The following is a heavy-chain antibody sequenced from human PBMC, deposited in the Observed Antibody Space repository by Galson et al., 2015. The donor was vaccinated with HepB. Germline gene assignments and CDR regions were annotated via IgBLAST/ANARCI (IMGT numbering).Heavy chain of an antibody. V-gene: IGHV1-69*13. CDR3: ATNPNRYCSSTSCYTHYYYYYMDV. D-gene: IGHD2-2*02. CDR1: GGTFSSYA. J-gene: IGHJ6*03. CDR2: IIPIFGTA. Sequence: SVKVSCKASGGTFSSYAISWVRQAPGQGLEWMGGIIPIFGTANYAQKFQGRVTITADESTSTAYMELSSLRSEDTAVYYCATNPNRYCSSTSCYTHYYYYYMDVWGKGTTVTVSS.